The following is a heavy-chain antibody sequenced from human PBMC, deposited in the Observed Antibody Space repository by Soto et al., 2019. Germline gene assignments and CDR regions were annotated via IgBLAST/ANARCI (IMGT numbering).Heavy chain of an antibody. V-gene: IGHV1-2*04. D-gene: IGHD3-22*01. Sequence: ASVKVSCKASGYTFTGYYMHWVRQAPGQGLEWMGWINPNSGGTNYAQKFQGWVTMTRDTSISTAYMELSRLRSDETDVYYCARDLQDSYYDSRGHMDVRGQGTTVTVSS. J-gene: IGHJ6*02. CDR1: GYTFTGYY. CDR2: INPNSGGT. CDR3: ARDLQDSYYDSRGHMDV.